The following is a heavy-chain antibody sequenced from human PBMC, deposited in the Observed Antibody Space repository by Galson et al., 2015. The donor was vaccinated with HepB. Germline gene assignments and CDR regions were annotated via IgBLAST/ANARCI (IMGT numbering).Heavy chain of an antibody. Sequence: SVKVSCKASGYTFTSYGISWVRQAPGQGLEWMGWISAYNGNTNYAQKLQGRVTMTTDTSTSTAYMELRSLRSDDTAVYYCARGPHGIAVAGTSDYWGQGTLVTVSS. D-gene: IGHD6-19*01. V-gene: IGHV1-18*01. CDR2: ISAYNGNT. CDR1: GYTFTSYG. J-gene: IGHJ4*02. CDR3: ARGPHGIAVAGTSDY.